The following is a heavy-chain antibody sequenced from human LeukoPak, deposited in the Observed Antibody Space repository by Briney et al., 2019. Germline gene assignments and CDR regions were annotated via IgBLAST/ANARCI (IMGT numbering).Heavy chain of an antibody. CDR1: GFTFSSYA. CDR2: ISGSGGST. J-gene: IGHJ4*02. V-gene: IGHV3-23*01. Sequence: PGGSLRLSCAASGFTFSSYAMNWVRQAPGKGLEWVSAISGSGGSTYYADSVKGRFTISRDNSKNTLYLQMNSLRAEDTAVYYCARPHYYDSSGYYSYYFDYWGQGTLVTVSS. D-gene: IGHD3-22*01. CDR3: ARPHYYDSSGYYSYYFDY.